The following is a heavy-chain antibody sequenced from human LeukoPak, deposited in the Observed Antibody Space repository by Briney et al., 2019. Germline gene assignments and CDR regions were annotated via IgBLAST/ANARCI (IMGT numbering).Heavy chain of an antibody. V-gene: IGHV3-23*01. CDR3: AKRYIGNYYFDY. Sequence: PGGSLRLSCAASGFTFSTYAMSWVRQAPGKGLEWVSTIRGSTTTTLYADSVQGRFTISRDNSKDTLYLQMNSLRAEDTAVYYCAKRYIGNYYFDYWGQGTLVTVSS. CDR1: GFTFSTYA. D-gene: IGHD3-16*02. CDR2: IRGSTTTT. J-gene: IGHJ4*02.